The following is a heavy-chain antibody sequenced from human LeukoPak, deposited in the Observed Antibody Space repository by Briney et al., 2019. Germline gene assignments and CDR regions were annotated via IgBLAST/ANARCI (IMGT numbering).Heavy chain of an antibody. V-gene: IGHV1-2*02. CDR3: ARDRAYYYDSLPFDP. CDR2: INPNSGGT. J-gene: IGHJ5*02. D-gene: IGHD3-22*01. CDR1: GYTFTGYY. Sequence: GASVKVSCKASGYTFTGYYMHWVRQAPGQGLEWMGWINPNSGGTNYAQKFQGRVTMTTDTSTSTAYMELRSLRSDDTAVYYCARDRAYYYDSLPFDPWGQGTLVTVSS.